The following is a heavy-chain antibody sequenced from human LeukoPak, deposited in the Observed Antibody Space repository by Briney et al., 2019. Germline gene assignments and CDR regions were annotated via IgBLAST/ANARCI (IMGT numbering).Heavy chain of an antibody. CDR3: ARGERKGAAYYLDA. V-gene: IGHV3-30-3*01. D-gene: IGHD1-26*01. CDR2: ITYDGNVK. J-gene: IGHJ4*02. Sequence: GKSLKLSCAASGFAFRTYSMHWVRQAPGEGLEWLAVITYDGNVKYYADSVKGRFTVSRDNSKKTLFLQMISLRHEDTAFYYCARGERKGAAYYLDAWGQGTLVTVSS. CDR1: GFAFRTYS.